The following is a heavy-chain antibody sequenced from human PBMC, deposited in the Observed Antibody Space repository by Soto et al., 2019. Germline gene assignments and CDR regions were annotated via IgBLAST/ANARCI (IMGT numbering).Heavy chain of an antibody. CDR2: IWYDGSNK. Sequence: QVQLVESGGGVVQPGRSLRLSCAASGFIFSSYGMHWVRQAPGKGLEWVAVIWYDGSNKYYADSVKGRFTISRDNSKNTLYLQMNSLRAEYTAVYYWAREAMQVFDYWGQGSLVTVSS. J-gene: IGHJ4*02. V-gene: IGHV3-33*01. CDR3: AREAMQVFDY. CDR1: GFIFSSYG.